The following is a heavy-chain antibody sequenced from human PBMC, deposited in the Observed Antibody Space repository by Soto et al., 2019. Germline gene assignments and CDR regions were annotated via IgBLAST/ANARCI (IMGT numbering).Heavy chain of an antibody. D-gene: IGHD6-19*01. CDR3: ARDSSSGWYLAI. V-gene: IGHV1-18*01. CDR1: GHTFTSYG. J-gene: IGHJ3*02. Sequence: ASVKVSCKASGHTFTSYGISWVRQAPGQGLEWMGWISAYNGNTNYAQKLQGRVTMTTDTSTSTAYMELRSLRSDDTAVYYCARDSSSGWYLAIWGQGTMVTVSS. CDR2: ISAYNGNT.